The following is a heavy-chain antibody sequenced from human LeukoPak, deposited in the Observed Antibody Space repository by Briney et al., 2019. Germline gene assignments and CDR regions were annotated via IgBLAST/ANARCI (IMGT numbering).Heavy chain of an antibody. Sequence: GGSLRLSCAASGFTFDDYAMHWVRQAPGKGLEWVSGISWNSGSIGYADSVKGRFTISRDNAKNSLYLQMNSLRAEDTALYYCAKEYHSSSWYFDYWGQGTLVTVSS. D-gene: IGHD6-13*01. CDR3: AKEYHSSSWYFDY. CDR1: GFTFDDYA. V-gene: IGHV3-9*01. J-gene: IGHJ4*02. CDR2: ISWNSGSI.